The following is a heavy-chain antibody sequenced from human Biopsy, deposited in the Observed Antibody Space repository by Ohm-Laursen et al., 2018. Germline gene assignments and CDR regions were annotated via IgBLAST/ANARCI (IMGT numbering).Heavy chain of an antibody. CDR3: ARGSNDFGGLYFPR. D-gene: IGHD4-23*01. CDR1: GGDINNYY. V-gene: IGHV4-59*01. Sequence: SENLSLTCHVSGGDINNYYWSWTRQPPGKGLEWIGHISYTGYTSYNASLKSRVTISVDTSRNHFSLRLSSLTAADTAVYYCARGSNDFGGLYFPRWGQGTLLTVSS. J-gene: IGHJ4*02. CDR2: ISYTGYT.